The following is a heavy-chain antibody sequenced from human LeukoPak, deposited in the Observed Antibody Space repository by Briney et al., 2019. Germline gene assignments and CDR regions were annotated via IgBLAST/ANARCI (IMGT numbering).Heavy chain of an antibody. J-gene: IGHJ4*02. CDR2: IWYDGSYK. Sequence: GGSLRLSCAAPGFTFNSYGMHWVRQAPGKGLEWVAVIWYDGSYKYYADSVKGRFTISKDNSKNTLELQMSSLRADDTAVYYCARWASIQATYFFDYWGQGTLVTVSS. CDR1: GFTFNSYG. D-gene: IGHD2-21*01. CDR3: ARWASIQATYFFDY. V-gene: IGHV3-33*01.